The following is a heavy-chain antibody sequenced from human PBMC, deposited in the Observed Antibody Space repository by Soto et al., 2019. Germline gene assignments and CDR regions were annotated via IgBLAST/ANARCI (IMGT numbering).Heavy chain of an antibody. V-gene: IGHV2-5*02. CDR2: IDWGDNK. J-gene: IGHJ4*02. CDR3: AHRRPTHLAFDS. Sequence: QITLKESGPTLVKPTQTLTLTCTFSGFPLSTSGVAVGWVRQPPGKALAWLALIDWGDNKRYSSSVQSRLTITKDTSNNQVVLTMTDMDPVDTGTYYCAHRRPTHLAFDSWGQGTLVSVSS. CDR1: GFPLSTSGVA.